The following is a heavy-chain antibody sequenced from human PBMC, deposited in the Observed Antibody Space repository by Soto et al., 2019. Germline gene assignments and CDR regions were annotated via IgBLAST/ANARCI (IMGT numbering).Heavy chain of an antibody. CDR1: GFTFSSYS. Sequence: PGGSLRLSCAASGFTFSSYSMNWVRQAPGKGLEWVSSISSSSSYIYYADSVKGRFNISRDNAKNSLYLQMNSLRAEETAVYYCAREIVVVAATRWFDPWGQGTLVTVSS. V-gene: IGHV3-21*01. J-gene: IGHJ5*02. CDR3: AREIVVVAATRWFDP. CDR2: ISSSSSYI. D-gene: IGHD2-15*01.